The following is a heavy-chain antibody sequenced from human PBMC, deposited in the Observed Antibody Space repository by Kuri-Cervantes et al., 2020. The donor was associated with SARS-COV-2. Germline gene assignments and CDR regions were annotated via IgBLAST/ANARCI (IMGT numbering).Heavy chain of an antibody. D-gene: IGHD2-2*01. CDR3: ARGGRYCSSTSCYAHDY. J-gene: IGHJ4*02. CDR2: ISYDGSNK. Sequence: LSLTCAASGFTFSSYAMHWVRQAPGKGLGWVAVISYDGSNKYYADSVKGRFTISRDNSKNTLYLQMNSLRAEDTAVYYCARGGRYCSSTSCYAHDYCGQGTLVTVSS. V-gene: IGHV3-30*04. CDR1: GFTFSSYA.